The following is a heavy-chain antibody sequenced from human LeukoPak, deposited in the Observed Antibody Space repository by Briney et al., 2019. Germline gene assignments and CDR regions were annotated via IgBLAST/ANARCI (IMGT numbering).Heavy chain of an antibody. J-gene: IGHJ5*02. CDR1: GYTSTSYD. CDR3: ATIAARPNWFDP. V-gene: IGHV1-8*01. D-gene: IGHD6-6*01. Sequence: ASVKVSCKASGYTSTSYDINWVRQATGQGLEWMGWMNPNSGNTGYAQKFQGRVTMTRNTSISTAYMELSSLRSEDTAVYYCATIAARPNWFDPWGQGTLVTVSS. CDR2: MNPNSGNT.